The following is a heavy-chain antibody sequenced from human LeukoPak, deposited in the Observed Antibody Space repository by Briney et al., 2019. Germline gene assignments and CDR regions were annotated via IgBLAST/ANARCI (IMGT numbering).Heavy chain of an antibody. CDR2: ISAYNGNT. CDR1: GYTFTSYG. J-gene: IGHJ5*02. CDR3: ARVSVTYYDILTGYQSPYNWFDP. V-gene: IGHV1-18*01. D-gene: IGHD3-9*01. Sequence: ASVKVSCKASGYTFTSYGISWVRQAPGQGLEWMGWISAYNGNTNYAQKLQGRVTMTTDTSTSTAYMELRSLRSDDTAVYYCARVSVTYYDILTGYQSPYNWFDPWGQGTLVTVSS.